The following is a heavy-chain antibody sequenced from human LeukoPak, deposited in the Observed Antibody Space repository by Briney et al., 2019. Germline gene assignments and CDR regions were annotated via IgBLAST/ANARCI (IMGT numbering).Heavy chain of an antibody. Sequence: GGSLRLSCAASGFTFSNAWMSWVRQAPGKGLEWVGRIKSKTDGGTTDYAAPVKGRFTISRDDSKNTLYLQMNSLKTEDTAVYYRTTPIIAAAGTSFGVDYWGQGTLVTVSS. CDR2: IKSKTDGGTT. CDR3: TTPIIAAAGTSFGVDY. J-gene: IGHJ4*02. V-gene: IGHV3-15*01. D-gene: IGHD6-13*01. CDR1: GFTFSNAW.